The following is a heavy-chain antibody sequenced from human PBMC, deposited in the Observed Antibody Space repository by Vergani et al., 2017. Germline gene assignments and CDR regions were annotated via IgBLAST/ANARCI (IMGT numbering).Heavy chain of an antibody. CDR1: GGSISSGSYY. D-gene: IGHD3-3*01. Sequence: QVQLQESGPGLVKPSQPLSLTCTVSGGSISSGSYYWSWIRQPAGKGPEWIGRIYTSGSTNYNPSLKSRVTISVDTSKNQFSLKLSSVTAADTAVYYCAVGPGYDFWGGYYFDYWGRGTLVTVSS. CDR3: AVGPGYDFWGGYYFDY. J-gene: IGHJ4*02. V-gene: IGHV4-61*02. CDR2: IYTSGST.